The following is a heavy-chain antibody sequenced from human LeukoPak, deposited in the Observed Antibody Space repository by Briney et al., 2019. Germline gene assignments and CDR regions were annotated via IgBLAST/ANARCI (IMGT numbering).Heavy chain of an antibody. Sequence: WASVKVSCKASGGTFSSYAISWVRQAPGQGLEWMGRIIPILGIANYAQKFQGRVTITADKSTSTAYMELSSLRSEDTAVYYCASLLWFGEFSPWGQGTLVTVSS. J-gene: IGHJ5*02. D-gene: IGHD3-10*01. V-gene: IGHV1-69*04. CDR3: ASLLWFGEFSP. CDR2: IIPILGIA. CDR1: GGTFSSYA.